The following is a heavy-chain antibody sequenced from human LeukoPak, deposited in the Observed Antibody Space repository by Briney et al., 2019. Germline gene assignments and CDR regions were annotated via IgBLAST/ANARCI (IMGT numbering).Heavy chain of an antibody. CDR1: GGSMSSYY. CDR2: IYYSGST. Sequence: SETLSLTCTVSGGSMSSYYWSWIRQPPGKGLEWIGYIYYSGSTNYNPSLKSRVTISVDTSKNQFSLKLSSVTAADTAVYYCAGGNDSSGYYLFDYWGQGTLVTVSS. V-gene: IGHV4-59*01. D-gene: IGHD3-22*01. J-gene: IGHJ4*02. CDR3: AGGNDSSGYYLFDY.